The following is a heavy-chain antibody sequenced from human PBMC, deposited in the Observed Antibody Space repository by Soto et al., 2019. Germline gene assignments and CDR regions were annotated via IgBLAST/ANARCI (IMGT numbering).Heavy chain of an antibody. J-gene: IGHJ6*02. CDR3: AKVVKYDVLTGYYKGPDYYGMDV. V-gene: IGHV3-23*01. CDR1: GFTFSTYS. Sequence: GGSLRLSCAASGFTFSTYSMNWVRQAPGKGLEWVSLISGSGGSTHYEDSVEGRFTISRDNSKNTLYLEMDSLRAEDTAVYYCAKVVKYDVLTGYYKGPDYYGMDVWGQGTTVTVSS. D-gene: IGHD3-9*01. CDR2: ISGSGGST.